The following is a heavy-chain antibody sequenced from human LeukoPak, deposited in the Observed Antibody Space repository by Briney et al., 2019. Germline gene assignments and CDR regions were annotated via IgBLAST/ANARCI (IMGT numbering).Heavy chain of an antibody. V-gene: IGHV3-43*02. CDR1: GFTFDDYA. Sequence: GSLRLSCAASGFTFDDYAMHWVRQAPGKGLEWVSLISGDGGSTYYADSVEGRFTISRDNSKNSLYLQMNSLRTEDTALYYCAKDKVATIPLYYFDYWGQGTLVTVSS. CDR2: ISGDGGST. J-gene: IGHJ4*02. CDR3: AKDKVATIPLYYFDY. D-gene: IGHD5-24*01.